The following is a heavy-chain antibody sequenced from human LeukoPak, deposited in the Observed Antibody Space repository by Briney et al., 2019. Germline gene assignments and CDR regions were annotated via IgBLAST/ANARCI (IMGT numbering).Heavy chain of an antibody. D-gene: IGHD2-15*01. V-gene: IGHV4-38-2*02. CDR3: ARVVDCSGDSCYSGWFDP. J-gene: IGHJ5*02. Sequence: SETLSLACTVSGYFISSGYYSGWIRQPPGKGLQWIGNIHHSENTYYNPSLKSRVTISVDTSKNQFSLKLNSVTAADTAVYYCARVVDCSGDSCYSGWFDPWGQGTLVTVSS. CDR2: IHHSENT. CDR1: GYFISSGYY.